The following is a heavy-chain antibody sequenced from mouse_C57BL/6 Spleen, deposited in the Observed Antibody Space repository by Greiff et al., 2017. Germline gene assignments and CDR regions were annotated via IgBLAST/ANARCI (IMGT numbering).Heavy chain of an antibody. D-gene: IGHD2-14*01. CDR1: GYTFTSYW. CDR2: IYPSGSET. CDR3: ARDRIGSCAMGY. Sequence: QVQLQQPGAELVRPGSSVKLSCKASGYTFTSYWMDWVKQRPGQGLEWIGNIYPSGSETPYNERFKDKATLTVDKSSSTAYMQLSSLTSEDSAVYYYARDRIGSCAMGYKGQGTSVTVSS. V-gene: IGHV1-61*01. J-gene: IGHJ4*01.